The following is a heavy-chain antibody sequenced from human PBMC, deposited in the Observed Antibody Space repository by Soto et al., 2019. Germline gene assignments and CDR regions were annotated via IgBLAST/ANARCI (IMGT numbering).Heavy chain of an antibody. J-gene: IGHJ5*02. CDR2: FSSSSSVV. V-gene: IGHV3-48*01. CDR3: AREGDSSGWYNWFDP. Sequence: EVQLVESGGGLVQPGGSLRLSCAASGFTFSNYNMNWVRQAPGKGLAWVSYFSSSSSVVYYADSVKGRFTISRDNAKNPLYLQMNSLRAEDTAVYYCAREGDSSGWYNWFDPWGQGTLVTVSS. D-gene: IGHD3-22*01. CDR1: GFTFSNYN.